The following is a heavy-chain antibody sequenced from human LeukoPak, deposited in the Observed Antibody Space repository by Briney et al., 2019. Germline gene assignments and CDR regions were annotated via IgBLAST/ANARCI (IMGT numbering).Heavy chain of an antibody. Sequence: GGSLRLSCAASGFTFSSYAMSWVRQAPGKGPEWVSAISGSGGSTYYADSVKGRFTISRDNSKNTLYLQMNSLRAEDAAVYYCAKGVRDIVVPRSNSGRGYWGQGTLVTVSS. CDR2: ISGSGGST. D-gene: IGHD2-15*01. V-gene: IGHV3-23*01. CDR1: GFTFSSYA. CDR3: AKGVRDIVVPRSNSGRGY. J-gene: IGHJ4*02.